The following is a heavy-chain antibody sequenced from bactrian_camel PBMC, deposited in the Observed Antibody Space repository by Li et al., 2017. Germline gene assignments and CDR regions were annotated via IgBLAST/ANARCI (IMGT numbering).Heavy chain of an antibody. CDR2: IDSAHSI. D-gene: IGHD3*01. Sequence: VQLVESGGGSVQAGGSLTLSCAISGFTRGRYCMGWFRQAPGKESERVATIDSAHSINVADSVKGRFTISKDNAKNTLSLQMNSLKPEDTAMYYCAADPLLTCPMGDFAYWGQGTQVTVS. CDR1: GFTRGRYC. CDR3: AADPLLTCPMGDFAY. V-gene: IGHV3S55*01. J-gene: IGHJ6*01.